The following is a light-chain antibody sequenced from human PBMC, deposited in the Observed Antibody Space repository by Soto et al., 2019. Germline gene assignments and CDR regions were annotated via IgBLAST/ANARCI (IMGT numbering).Light chain of an antibody. CDR3: SSYAGSNILV. CDR2: EVS. Sequence: QSVLTQPPSASGSLGQSVTISCTGTSSDVGGYNYVSWYQHHPGKAPKLMIYEVSKRPSGVPDRFSGSRSGNTASLTVSGLQADDEAEYYCSSYAGSNILVFGGGTKLTVL. CDR1: SSDVGGYNY. V-gene: IGLV2-8*01. J-gene: IGLJ2*01.